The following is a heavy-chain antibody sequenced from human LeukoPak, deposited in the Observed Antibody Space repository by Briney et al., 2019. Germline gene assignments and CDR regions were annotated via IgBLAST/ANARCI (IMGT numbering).Heavy chain of an antibody. D-gene: IGHD2-15*01. CDR1: GASISSYY. Sequence: SETLSLTCTVSGASISSYYWSWIRQPAGKGLEWIGRIYTSGSTNYNPSLKSRVTMSVDTSKNQFSLRLSSVTAADTAVYYCARVLSSSGYCSGGSSYYFDYWGQGTLVTVSS. J-gene: IGHJ4*02. V-gene: IGHV4-4*07. CDR2: IYTSGST. CDR3: ARVLSSSGYCSGGSSYYFDY.